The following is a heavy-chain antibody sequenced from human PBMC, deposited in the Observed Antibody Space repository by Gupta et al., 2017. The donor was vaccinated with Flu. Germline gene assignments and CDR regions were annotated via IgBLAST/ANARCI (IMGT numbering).Heavy chain of an antibody. CDR1: GFTFSSYS. V-gene: IGHV3-21*01. CDR2: ISSSSSHI. Sequence: EVQLVESGGGLVKPGGSLRLSCAASGFTFSSYSMNWVRQAPGKGLEWVSSISSSSSHIYYADSVKGRFTISRDNAKNSLYLQMNSLRAEDTAVYYCASAPTVTTEASFHWYFDLWGRGTLVTVSS. D-gene: IGHD4-17*01. CDR3: ASAPTVTTEASFHWYFDL. J-gene: IGHJ2*01.